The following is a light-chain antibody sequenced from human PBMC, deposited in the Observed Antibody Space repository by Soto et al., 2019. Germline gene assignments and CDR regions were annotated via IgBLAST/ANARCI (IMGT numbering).Light chain of an antibody. J-gene: IGKJ4*01. V-gene: IGKV3-15*01. CDR2: GSS. CDR1: QSIGTN. CDR3: QQYNDWPSALT. Sequence: EIVMTQSPATLSVSPGERATLSCRASQSIGTNLAWYQQKPGQTPRLLISGSSTRATGIPDRFSGSGSGTEFTLTISSRQSEDFAVYYCQQYNDWPSALTFGGGTKVEIK.